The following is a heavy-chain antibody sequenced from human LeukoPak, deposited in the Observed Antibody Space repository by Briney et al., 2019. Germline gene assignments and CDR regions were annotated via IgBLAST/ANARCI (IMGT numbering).Heavy chain of an antibody. J-gene: IGHJ6*03. Sequence: KSGGSLRLSCAASGFTFSSYSMNWVRQAPGKGLEWVSSISSSSSYIYYADSVKGRFTISRDNAKNSLYLQMNSLRAEDTAVYYCANPLVEGLPAARVNYYYMDVWGKGTTVTVSS. CDR2: ISSSSSYI. D-gene: IGHD2-2*01. V-gene: IGHV3-21*01. CDR1: GFTFSSYS. CDR3: ANPLVEGLPAARVNYYYMDV.